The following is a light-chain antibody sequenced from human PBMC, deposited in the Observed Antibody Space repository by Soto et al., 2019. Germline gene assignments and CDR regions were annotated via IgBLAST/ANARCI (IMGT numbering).Light chain of an antibody. CDR2: GAS. CDR3: QQYGSSPLT. V-gene: IGKV3-20*01. Sequence: ETVLTQSPGTLSLSPGERATLSCRASQSVSSSYLAWYQQKPGQAPRLLIYGASSRATGIPGRFSGSGSGTDFTLTISRLEPEDFAFYYCQQYGSSPLTFGGGTKVDIK. CDR1: QSVSSSY. J-gene: IGKJ4*01.